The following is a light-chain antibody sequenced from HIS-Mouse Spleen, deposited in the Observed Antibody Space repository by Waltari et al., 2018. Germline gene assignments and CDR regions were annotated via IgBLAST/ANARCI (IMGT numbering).Light chain of an antibody. J-gene: IGLJ3*02. CDR1: ALPKQY. CDR3: QSADSSGTYWV. Sequence: SYELTQPPSVSVSPGQTARITCSGDALPKQYAYWYQQKPGQAPVLVIYKDSERTSGIPERFSGSSSGTTVTLTNSGVQAEDEADYYCQSADSSGTYWVFGGGTKLTVL. V-gene: IGLV3-25*03. CDR2: KDS.